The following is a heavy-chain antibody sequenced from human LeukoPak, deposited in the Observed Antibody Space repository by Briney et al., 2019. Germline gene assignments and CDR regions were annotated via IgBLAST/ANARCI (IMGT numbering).Heavy chain of an antibody. J-gene: IGHJ4*02. Sequence: GGSLRLSCTGSGFTFGDYAISWVRQAPGKGLEWVSTISNSDDSTYYADSVKGRFTISRDNSENTLFLRMNSLRAEDTAVYYCAKATGYLLWGQGTLVIVSS. CDR1: GFTFGDYA. CDR3: AKATGYLL. D-gene: IGHD1-14*01. V-gene: IGHV3-23*01. CDR2: ISNSDDST.